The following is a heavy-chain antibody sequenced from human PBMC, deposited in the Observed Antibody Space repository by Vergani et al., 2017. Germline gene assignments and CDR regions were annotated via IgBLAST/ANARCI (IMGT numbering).Heavy chain of an antibody. J-gene: IGHJ3*02. V-gene: IGHV1-24*01. CDR3: ARDRTPAAGPGDAFDI. CDR1: GYTLTELS. D-gene: IGHD6-13*01. CDR2: FDPEDGET. Sequence: QVQLVQSGAEVKKPGASVKVSCKVSGYTLTELSMHWVRQAPGKGLEWMGGFDPEDGETIYAQKFQGRVTITADESTSTAYMELSSLRSEDTAVYYCARDRTPAAGPGDAFDIWGQGTMVTVSS.